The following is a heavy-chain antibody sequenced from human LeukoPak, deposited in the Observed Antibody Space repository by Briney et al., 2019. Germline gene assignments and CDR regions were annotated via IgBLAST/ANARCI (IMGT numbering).Heavy chain of an antibody. CDR2: IKQDGSEK. D-gene: IGHD3-9*01. J-gene: IGHJ6*02. V-gene: IGHV3-7*01. Sequence: PGGSLRLSCAASGFSLSNYWMNWVRQAPGKGLEWVANIKQDGSEKNYVDSVKGRFSISRDNAKNSLYLQMNSLRAEDTAVYYCARVNPDLDILTGLYGMDVWGQGTTVTVSS. CDR1: GFSLSNYW. CDR3: ARVNPDLDILTGLYGMDV.